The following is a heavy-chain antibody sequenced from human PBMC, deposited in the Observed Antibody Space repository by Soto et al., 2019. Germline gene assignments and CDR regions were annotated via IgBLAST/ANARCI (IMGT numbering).Heavy chain of an antibody. Sequence: GGSLRLSCAASGFSVSRNYMSWVRQAPGKGLEWVSVIYHGGSTYYADSVKGRFTISRDNSKNTLYLQMNSLRAEDTAVYYCAREATVTPGKDYYYAMDVWGQGTTVTVS. CDR2: IYHGGST. CDR1: GFSVSRNY. J-gene: IGHJ6*02. D-gene: IGHD4-17*01. CDR3: AREATVTPGKDYYYAMDV. V-gene: IGHV3-66*01.